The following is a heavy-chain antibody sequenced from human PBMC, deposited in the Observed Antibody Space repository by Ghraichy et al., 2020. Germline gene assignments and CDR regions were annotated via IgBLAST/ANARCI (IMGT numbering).Heavy chain of an antibody. J-gene: IGHJ4*02. CDR3: VIRIVGALDFDY. V-gene: IGHV4-39*01. Sequence: SQTLSLTCTVSGGSISSSSYYWGWIRQPPGKGLEWIGSIYYSGSTYYNPSLKSRVTISVDTSKNQFSLKLSSVTAADTAVYYCVIRIVGALDFDYWGQGTLVTVSS. D-gene: IGHD1-26*01. CDR1: GGSISSSSYY. CDR2: IYYSGST.